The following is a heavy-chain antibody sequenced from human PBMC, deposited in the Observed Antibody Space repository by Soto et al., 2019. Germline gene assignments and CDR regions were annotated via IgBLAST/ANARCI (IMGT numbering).Heavy chain of an antibody. CDR3: AREDAELEPPYYYYGMDV. Sequence: KTSETLSLTCTVSGGSISSYYWSWIRQPAGKGLEWIGRIYTSGSTNYNPSLKSRVTMSVDTSKNQFSLKLSSVTAADTAVYYCAREDAELEPPYYYYGMDVWGQGTTVTVSS. CDR1: GGSISSYY. J-gene: IGHJ6*02. CDR2: IYTSGST. D-gene: IGHD1-1*01. V-gene: IGHV4-4*07.